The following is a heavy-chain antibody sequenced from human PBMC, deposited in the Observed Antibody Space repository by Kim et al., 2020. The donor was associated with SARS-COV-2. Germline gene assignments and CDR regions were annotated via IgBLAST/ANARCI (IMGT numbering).Heavy chain of an antibody. D-gene: IGHD3-16*01. Sequence: GGSLRLSCAASGFTFSSYSMNWVRQAPGKGLEWVSSISSSSSYIYYADSVKGRFTISRDNAKNSLYLQMNSLRAEDTAVYYCARLDRLGRIDYWGQGTLVTVSS. CDR2: ISSSSSYI. CDR3: ARLDRLGRIDY. J-gene: IGHJ4*02. V-gene: IGHV3-21*01. CDR1: GFTFSSYS.